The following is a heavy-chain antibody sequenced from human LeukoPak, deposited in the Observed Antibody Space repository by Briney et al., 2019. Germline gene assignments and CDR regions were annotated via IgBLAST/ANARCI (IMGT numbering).Heavy chain of an antibody. CDR3: ARGAGWFGELFSYYFDY. J-gene: IGHJ4*02. V-gene: IGHV3-30*01. D-gene: IGHD3-10*01. CDR1: GFTFSSYA. CDR2: ISYDGSNK. Sequence: GRSLRLSCAASGFTFSSYAMHWVRQAPGKVLEWVAVISYDGSNKYYADSVKGRFTISRDNSKNTLYLQMNSLRAEDTAVYYCARGAGWFGELFSYYFDYWGQGTLVTVSS.